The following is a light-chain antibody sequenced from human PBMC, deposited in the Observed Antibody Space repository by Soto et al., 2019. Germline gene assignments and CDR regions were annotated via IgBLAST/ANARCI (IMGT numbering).Light chain of an antibody. V-gene: IGKV1-8*01. CDR1: QGIGTS. J-gene: IGKJ3*01. Sequence: AIRLTQSPSSLSASLGDRVSITCRASQGIGTSLAWYQQKPGKAPKLLIFDAFTLQYGVPSRFSGSGSGTDFTITIRGLQSEDFATYYCQQFYAGCTFGPGTKVDIK. CDR2: DAF. CDR3: QQFYAGCT.